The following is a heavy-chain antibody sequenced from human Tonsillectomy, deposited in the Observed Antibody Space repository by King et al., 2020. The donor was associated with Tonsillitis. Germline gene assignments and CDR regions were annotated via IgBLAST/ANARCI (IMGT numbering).Heavy chain of an antibody. CDR3: ARGGIPSGWFDP. Sequence: QLQKSGPGLVKPSETLSLTCTVSGGSISSYYWSWIRQPPGKGLEWIGCIYDSGSTNYDPSLKSRVTISVDASKNHFSLKLSSVTAADTAVYYCARGGIPSGWFDPWGQGTLVTVSS. J-gene: IGHJ5*02. D-gene: IGHD1-14*01. V-gene: IGHV4-59*01. CDR1: GGSISSYY. CDR2: IYDSGST.